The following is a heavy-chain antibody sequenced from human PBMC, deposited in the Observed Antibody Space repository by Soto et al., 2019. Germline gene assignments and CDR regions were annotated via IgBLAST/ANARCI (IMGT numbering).Heavy chain of an antibody. Sequence: QVQLVESGGGVVQPGRSLRLSCAASGFTFSSYAMHWVRQAPGTGLEWVAVISYDGRDKYYPDSVKGRFTISRDNSKNTLYLQMNSLRAEDTAVYYCGRSAGGSYPQYDYWGQGTLVTVSS. CDR3: GRSAGGSYPQYDY. D-gene: IGHD1-26*01. CDR2: ISYDGRDK. V-gene: IGHV3-30*04. CDR1: GFTFSSYA. J-gene: IGHJ4*02.